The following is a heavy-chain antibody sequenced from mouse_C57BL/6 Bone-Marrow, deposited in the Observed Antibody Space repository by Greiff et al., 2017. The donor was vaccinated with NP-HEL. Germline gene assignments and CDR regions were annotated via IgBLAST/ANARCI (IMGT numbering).Heavy chain of an antibody. CDR1: GYSITSGYY. D-gene: IGHD1-1*01. V-gene: IGHV3-6*01. J-gene: IGHJ4*01. CDR2: ISYDGSN. Sequence: EVQLQQSGPGLVKPSQSLSLTCSVTGYSITSGYYWNWIRQFPGNKLEWMGYISYDGSNNYNPSLKNRISITRDTSKNQFFLKLNSVTTEDTATYYCARDNGNYYDAMDYWGQGTSVTVSS. CDR3: ARDNGNYYDAMDY.